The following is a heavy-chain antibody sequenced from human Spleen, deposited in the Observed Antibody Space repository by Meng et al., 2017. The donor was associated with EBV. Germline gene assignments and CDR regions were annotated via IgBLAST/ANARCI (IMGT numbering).Heavy chain of an antibody. D-gene: IGHD3-3*01. CDR1: GGSLSGYY. Sequence: HVQLPQWGAGLLKTSETLSLPCGVSGGSLSGYYWTWIRQSPGKGLEWIGEINQSGSTNYNPSLKSRVTVSVDTSKNQFSLRVTSVTAADSALYYCAREAGPFFGVIVYDSWGQGTLVTVSS. V-gene: IGHV4-34*01. CDR3: AREAGPFFGVIVYDS. J-gene: IGHJ4*02. CDR2: INQSGST.